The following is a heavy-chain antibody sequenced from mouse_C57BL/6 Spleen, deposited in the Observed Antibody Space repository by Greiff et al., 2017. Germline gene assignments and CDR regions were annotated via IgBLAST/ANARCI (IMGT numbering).Heavy chain of an antibody. Sequence: QVQLQQSGAELVRPGTSVKVSCKASGYAFTNYLIAWVKQRPGQGLEWIGVINPGSGGTNYNEKFKGKATLTADKSSSTAYMQLSSLTAEDSAVYCCARRDYYGSEEYAMDYWGQGTSVTVSS. J-gene: IGHJ4*01. D-gene: IGHD1-1*01. CDR1: GYAFTNYL. CDR2: INPGSGGT. CDR3: ARRDYYGSEEYAMDY. V-gene: IGHV1-54*01.